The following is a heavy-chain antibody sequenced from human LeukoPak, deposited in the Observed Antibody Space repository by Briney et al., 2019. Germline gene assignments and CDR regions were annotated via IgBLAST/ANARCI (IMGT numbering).Heavy chain of an antibody. CDR1: GFPFSSYY. J-gene: IGHJ5*02. D-gene: IGHD2/OR15-2a*01. V-gene: IGHV1-46*01. Sequence: ASVKVSCKASGFPFSSYYMHWVRQAPGQGVEWMGIIDPSGSRTTYTQKFQGGVTMTRDASTSTVYMELRGLRSEDTALYYCARDNSDSTSAWWFDPWGQGTLVTVSS. CDR2: IDPSGSRT. CDR3: ARDNSDSTSAWWFDP.